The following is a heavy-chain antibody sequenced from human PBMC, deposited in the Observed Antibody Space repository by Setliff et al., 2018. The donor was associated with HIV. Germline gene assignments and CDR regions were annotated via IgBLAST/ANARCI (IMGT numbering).Heavy chain of an antibody. D-gene: IGHD2-2*01. CDR2: ISPYNGNR. V-gene: IGHV1-18*01. CDR3: ASSGMSGVVEPATTYYNFMDV. J-gene: IGHJ6*03. CDR1: GYTFTSYA. Sequence: ASVKVSCKASGYTFTSYAISWVRQAPGQGLEWMGWISPYNGNRYYAPKLHGRVTMTTDTSTTTAYMELSSLRSEDTAVYYCASSGMSGVVEPATTYYNFMDVWGTGTTVTVSS.